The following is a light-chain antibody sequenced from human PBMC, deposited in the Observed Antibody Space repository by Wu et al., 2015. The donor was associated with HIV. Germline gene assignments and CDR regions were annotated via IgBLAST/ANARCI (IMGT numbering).Light chain of an antibody. Sequence: IQMTQSPSSLSASVGDRVTITCRASQSIRRYLNWYQQKPGKAPKLLIYAASSLQSGVPSRFSGSGSGTDFTLTISSLQPEDFATYYCLQDYNYPRTFGQGTKVEIK. V-gene: IGKV1-6*01. CDR2: AAS. J-gene: IGKJ1*01. CDR3: LQDYNYPRT. CDR1: QSIRRY.